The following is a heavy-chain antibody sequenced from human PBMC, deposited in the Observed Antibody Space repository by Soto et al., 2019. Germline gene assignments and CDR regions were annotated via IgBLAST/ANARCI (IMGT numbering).Heavy chain of an antibody. CDR3: ARGRSRSGGSCWVY. CDR2: INHSGST. D-gene: IGHD2-15*01. CDR1: GGSFSGYY. J-gene: IGHJ4*02. Sequence: QVHLQQWGAGLLKPSETLSLTCAVYGGSFSGYYWSWIRQPPGKGLEWIGEINHSGSTNYNPSLKSRVTISVDTSKNQFSLKLSSVTAADTAVYYCARGRSRSGGSCWVYWGQGTLVTVSS. V-gene: IGHV4-34*01.